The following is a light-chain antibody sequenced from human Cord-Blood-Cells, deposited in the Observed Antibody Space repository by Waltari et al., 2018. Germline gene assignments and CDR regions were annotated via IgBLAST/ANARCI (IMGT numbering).Light chain of an antibody. CDR3: NSRDSSGNHWV. Sequence: SSELTQDPAVSVALGQTVRITCQGDSLRSYYASWYQQKPGQAPVIVIYGKNNRPSGIPDRFSGASSGITASLTITGAQAEDEADYYCNSRDSSGNHWVFGGGTKLTVL. J-gene: IGLJ3*02. V-gene: IGLV3-19*01. CDR1: SLRSYY. CDR2: GKN.